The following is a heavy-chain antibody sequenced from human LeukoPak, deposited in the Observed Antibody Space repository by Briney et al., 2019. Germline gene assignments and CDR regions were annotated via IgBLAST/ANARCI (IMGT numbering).Heavy chain of an antibody. Sequence: ASVKVSCKVSGYTLTELSMHWVRQAPGKGLEWMGGFDPEDGETIYAQKFQGRVTMTRNTSISTAYMELSSLRSEDTAVYYCARDQVGATSHYYYYYGMDVWGQGTTVTVSS. J-gene: IGHJ6*02. CDR3: ARDQVGATSHYYYYYGMDV. CDR2: FDPEDGET. V-gene: IGHV1-24*01. D-gene: IGHD1-26*01. CDR1: GYTLTELS.